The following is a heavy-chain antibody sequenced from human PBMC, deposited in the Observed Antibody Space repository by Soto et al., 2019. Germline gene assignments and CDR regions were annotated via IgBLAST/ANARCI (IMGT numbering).Heavy chain of an antibody. CDR1: GYPFTNYY. CDR2: MNPKSGGA. J-gene: IGHJ3*02. V-gene: IGHV1-2*02. Sequence: XSVKVSCKTSGYPFTNYYTHWVRQAPGQGLEWMGWMNPKSGGAYFAQKFQGRVTLTRDTSIGTAYIEVNSLTSDDTAVYFCPRENLENTDGLYDAFDICGQRTTVTVSS. CDR3: PRENLENTDGLYDAFDI.